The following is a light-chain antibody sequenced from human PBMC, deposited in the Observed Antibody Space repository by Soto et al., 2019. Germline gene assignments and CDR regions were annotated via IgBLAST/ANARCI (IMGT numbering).Light chain of an antibody. V-gene: IGKV3-15*01. CDR2: RAS. CDR3: LQYHNFWA. J-gene: IGKJ1*01. CDR1: QNIYSN. Sequence: IVMTHSPATLSVSPGERATLSCRASQNIYSNIAWYQQRPGQAPRLLIYRASTRATGVPARFSGSGSGTEFTLTISRLQSEDFTVYSCLQYHNFWAVGQGTKVDIK.